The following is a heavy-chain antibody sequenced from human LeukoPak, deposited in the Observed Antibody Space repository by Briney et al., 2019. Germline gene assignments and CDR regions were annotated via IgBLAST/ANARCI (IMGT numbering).Heavy chain of an antibody. CDR1: GFIFSNYA. J-gene: IGHJ5*02. D-gene: IGHD3-9*01. V-gene: IGHV3-23*01. CDR2: ISGSGGST. Sequence: GGSLRLSCAASGFIFSNYAMSWVRQAPGKGLEWVSGISGSGGSTYYADSVKGRFTISRDNSKNTLYLQMNSLRGEDTAIYYCAKGGYDSRSWGQGTLVTVSS. CDR3: AKGGYDSRS.